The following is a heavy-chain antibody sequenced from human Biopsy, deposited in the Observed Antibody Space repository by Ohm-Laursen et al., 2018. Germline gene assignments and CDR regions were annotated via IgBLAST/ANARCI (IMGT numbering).Heavy chain of an antibody. Sequence: SDTLSLTCPVSGGSISSYYWSWIRQPPGKGLEWIGYIYYTGSTNYNPSLKSRVTISVDTSMNHLSLRLPSVTAADTAVYYCARHAPSYSGSYWRYFDLWGRGTLVTVSS. CDR2: IYYTGST. D-gene: IGHD1-26*01. J-gene: IGHJ2*01. CDR3: ARHAPSYSGSYWRYFDL. V-gene: IGHV4-59*08. CDR1: GGSISSYY.